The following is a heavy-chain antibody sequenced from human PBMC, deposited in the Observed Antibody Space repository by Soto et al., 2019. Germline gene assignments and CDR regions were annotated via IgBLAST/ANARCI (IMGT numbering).Heavy chain of an antibody. CDR1: GFTFSGYS. Sequence: EVQLVESGGGLDKPGGSLRLSCVASGFTFSGYSINWVRQAPGKGLEWVSYISGPSIYIYYADSVKGRFTISRDNAKSAVYLQMNSLRAEDTAVYYCARGFRNGFNVWGQGTTVSVSS. CDR3: ARGFRNGFNV. CDR2: ISGPSIYI. J-gene: IGHJ6*02. V-gene: IGHV3-21*01. D-gene: IGHD2-8*01.